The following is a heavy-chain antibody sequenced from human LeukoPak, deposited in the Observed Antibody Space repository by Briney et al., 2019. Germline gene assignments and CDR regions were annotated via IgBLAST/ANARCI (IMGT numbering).Heavy chain of an antibody. CDR2: INWNGGST. CDR3: AKARDYSNGWFDL. J-gene: IGHJ5*02. CDR1: GFTFDDYG. V-gene: IGHV3-20*04. Sequence: PGGSLRLSCAASGFTFDDYGMSWVRQAPGKGLEWVSGINWNGGSTGYADSVKGRFTISRDNAKNSLYLQMNSLRAEDTAVYYCAKARDYSNGWFDLWGQGTLVTVSS. D-gene: IGHD4-11*01.